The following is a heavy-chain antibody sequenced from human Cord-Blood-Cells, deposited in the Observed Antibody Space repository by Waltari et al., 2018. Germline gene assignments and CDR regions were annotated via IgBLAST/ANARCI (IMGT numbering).Heavy chain of an antibody. Sequence: QVQLQESGPGLVKPSETLSLTCAVSGYSISRGYYWGWIRQPPGKGLEWIGSIYHSGSTYYNPSLKSRVTISVDTSKNQFSLKLSSVTAADTAVYYCARDGSSSGNYGMDVWGQGTTVTVSS. D-gene: IGHD6-6*01. CDR3: ARDGSSSGNYGMDV. CDR2: IYHSGST. V-gene: IGHV4-38-2*02. J-gene: IGHJ6*02. CDR1: GYSISRGYY.